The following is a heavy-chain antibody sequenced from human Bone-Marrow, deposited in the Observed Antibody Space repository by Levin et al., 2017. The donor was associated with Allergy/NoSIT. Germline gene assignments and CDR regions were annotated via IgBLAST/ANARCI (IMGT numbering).Heavy chain of an antibody. Sequence: SETLSLTCTVSGGSITSSGYFWVWIRQPPGKGLEWIASIYHTGTTYFNPSLKSRVSISVDTSKNHFSLKMRSVTATDTAVYYCARQSPRQRYAFDFWGQGTMVPVSS. J-gene: IGHJ3*01. CDR1: GGSITSSGYF. CDR2: IYHTGTT. V-gene: IGHV4-39*01. CDR3: ARQSPRQRYAFDF. D-gene: IGHD5-18*01.